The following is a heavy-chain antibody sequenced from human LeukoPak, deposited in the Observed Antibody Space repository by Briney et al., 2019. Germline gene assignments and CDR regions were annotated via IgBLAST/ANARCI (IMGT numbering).Heavy chain of an antibody. V-gene: IGHV3-30*02. CDR1: GFTFSSYW. D-gene: IGHD6-13*01. CDR3: AKETGGAAAGTSYYYYYMDV. Sequence: PGGSLRLSCAASGFTFSSYWMHWVRQAPGKGLEWVAFIRYDGSNKYYADSVKGRFTISRDNSKNTLYLQMNSLRAEDTAVYYCAKETGGAAAGTSYYYYYMDVWGKGTTVTVS. CDR2: IRYDGSNK. J-gene: IGHJ6*03.